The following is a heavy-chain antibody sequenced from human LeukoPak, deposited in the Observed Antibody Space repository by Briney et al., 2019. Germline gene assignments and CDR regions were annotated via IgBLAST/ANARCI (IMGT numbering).Heavy chain of an antibody. D-gene: IGHD3-10*01. CDR2: VYFSGST. Sequence: KPSETLSLTCTVSGDSISRSTYYWAWIRQTPGQGLEWIASVYFSGSTCYNPSLKSRVTISVDTSKNQFSLKVTSVTAADTAMYHCARHGAGSRRYFDSWGQGTLVTVSS. CDR3: ARHGAGSRRYFDS. J-gene: IGHJ4*02. CDR1: GDSISRSTYY. V-gene: IGHV4-39*01.